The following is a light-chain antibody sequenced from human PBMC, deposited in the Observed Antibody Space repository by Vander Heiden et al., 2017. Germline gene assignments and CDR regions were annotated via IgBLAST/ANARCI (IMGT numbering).Light chain of an antibody. CDR3: SSYTGSSTWV. CDR2: DVR. V-gene: IGLV2-14*04. J-gene: IGLJ3*02. Sequence: ITISCTGTNRDVGNYNFVSWYQQYSGKAPKLIIYDVRSRPSGVSNRFSGSKSGNTASLTISGLQTEDEADYYCSSYTGSSTWVFGGGTKLTVL. CDR1: NRDVGNYNF.